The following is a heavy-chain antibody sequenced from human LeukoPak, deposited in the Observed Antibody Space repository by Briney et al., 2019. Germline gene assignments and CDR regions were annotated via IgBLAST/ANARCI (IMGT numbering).Heavy chain of an antibody. CDR2: IYYSGST. Sequence: SQTLSLTCTVSGGSISSAGYYWSWIRQPPGKGLEWIGSIYYSGSTYYNPSLKSRVTISVDTSKNQFSLKLRSVTAADTAVYYCATLRSSYYDFWSGSWFDPWGQGTLVTVSS. CDR3: ATLRSSYYDFWSGSWFDP. D-gene: IGHD3-3*01. CDR1: GGSISSAGYY. V-gene: IGHV4-39*07. J-gene: IGHJ5*02.